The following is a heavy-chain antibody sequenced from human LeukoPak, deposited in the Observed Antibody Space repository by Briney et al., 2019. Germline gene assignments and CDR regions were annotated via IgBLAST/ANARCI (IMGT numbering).Heavy chain of an antibody. V-gene: IGHV4-38-2*02. Sequence: SETLSLTCTVSGYSISNGYHWGWIRQPPGKGLEWIGSIYHSGSTYYNPSLKSRITISVDTTKNQFSLKLSSVTAAGTVVYYCARGARYDFWSGYHAFDIWGQGTMVTVSS. CDR3: ARGARYDFWSGYHAFDI. J-gene: IGHJ3*02. D-gene: IGHD3-3*01. CDR1: GYSISNGYH. CDR2: IYHSGST.